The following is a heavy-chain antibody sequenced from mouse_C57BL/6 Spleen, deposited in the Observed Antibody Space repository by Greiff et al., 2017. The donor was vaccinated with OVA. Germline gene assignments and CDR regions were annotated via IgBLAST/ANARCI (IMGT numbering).Heavy chain of an antibody. Sequence: EVQLQESGPGLVKPSQSLSLTCSVTGYSITSGYYWNWIRQFPGNKLEWMGYISYDGSNNYIPSLKNRISITRDTSKNQFFLKLNSVTTEDTATYYCAREDYGSSYGFAYWGQGTLVTVSA. J-gene: IGHJ3*01. CDR3: AREDYGSSYGFAY. D-gene: IGHD1-1*01. CDR2: ISYDGSN. CDR1: GYSITSGYY. V-gene: IGHV3-6*01.